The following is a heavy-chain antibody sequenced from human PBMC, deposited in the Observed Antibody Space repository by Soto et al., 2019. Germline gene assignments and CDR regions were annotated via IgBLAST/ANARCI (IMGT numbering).Heavy chain of an antibody. CDR1: GFTFSSYS. D-gene: IGHD6-6*01. CDR3: ARDSASYSSSSGSYWYFDL. J-gene: IGHJ2*01. CDR2: ISSGSATI. V-gene: IGHV3-48*02. Sequence: VQLVESGGALVQPGGSLRLSCAASGFTFSSYSMNWVRQAPGKGLEWLSYISSGSATIYYADSVKGRFTISRDNAKNSLYLQMNSLRDEDTAVYYCARDSASYSSSSGSYWYFDLWGRGTPVSVSS.